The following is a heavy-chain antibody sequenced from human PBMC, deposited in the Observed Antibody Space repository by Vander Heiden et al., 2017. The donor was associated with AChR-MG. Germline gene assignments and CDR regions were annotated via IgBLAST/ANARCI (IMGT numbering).Heavy chain of an antibody. J-gene: IGHJ3*02. D-gene: IGHD3-10*01. Sequence: QVQLVESGGGVVQPGRSLRLSCAASGFTFSSYAMHWVRQAPGKGLEWVAVISYDGSNKYYADSVKGRFTISRDNSKNTLYLQMNSLRAEDTAVYYCARGSLLLWFGESNDAFDIWGQGTMVTVSS. CDR1: GFTFSSYA. V-gene: IGHV3-30-3*01. CDR2: ISYDGSNK. CDR3: ARGSLLLWFGESNDAFDI.